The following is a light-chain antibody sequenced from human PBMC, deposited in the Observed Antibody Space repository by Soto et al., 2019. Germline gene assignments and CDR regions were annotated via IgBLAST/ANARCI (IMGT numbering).Light chain of an antibody. CDR2: GAS. Sequence: EIVLTQSPGTLSLSPGERATLSCRASQSFSSSYLAWYRQKPGEAPRLLIYGASSTATGIPDRFSGSGSGTDFTATIRSLQPEDFAVYFCQHYGSALFTFGSGTKVDGK. CDR3: QHYGSALFT. CDR1: QSFSSSY. J-gene: IGKJ3*01. V-gene: IGKV3-20*01.